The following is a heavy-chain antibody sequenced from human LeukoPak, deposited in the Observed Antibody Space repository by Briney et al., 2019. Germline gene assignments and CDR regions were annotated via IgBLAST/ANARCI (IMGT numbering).Heavy chain of an antibody. D-gene: IGHD1-26*01. Sequence: PGGSLRLSCAASGFTFSSYWMSWVRQAPGKGLEWVANIKQDGSEKYYVDFVKGRFTISRDNAKNSLYLQMNSLRAEDTAVYYCARDQEYKYSGSYYDYWGQGTLVTVSS. J-gene: IGHJ4*02. V-gene: IGHV3-7*01. CDR2: IKQDGSEK. CDR1: GFTFSSYW. CDR3: ARDQEYKYSGSYYDY.